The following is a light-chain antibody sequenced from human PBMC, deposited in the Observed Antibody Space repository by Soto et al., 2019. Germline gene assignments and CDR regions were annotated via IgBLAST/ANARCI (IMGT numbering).Light chain of an antibody. J-gene: IGKJ4*01. CDR3: QQRSSWPLT. CDR1: QSVSRY. V-gene: IGKV3-11*01. CDR2: DES. Sequence: EIVLTQSPATLSLSPGERATLSCRASQSVSRYLAWYHQKPGQAPRLVIYDESNRATGIPARFSGSGSGTDFTLTISSLEPEDCAVYYCQQRSSWPLTFGGGTKVEIK.